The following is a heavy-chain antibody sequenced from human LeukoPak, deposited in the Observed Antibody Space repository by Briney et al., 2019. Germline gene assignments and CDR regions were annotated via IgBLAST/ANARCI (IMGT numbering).Heavy chain of an antibody. Sequence: SVKVSCKASGYTFTSYGISWVRQAPGQGLEWMGRIIPTLGRANYAQKFQGRVTITADKSTSTAYMELSSLRSEDTAVYYCAETHGVPWGQGTLVTVSS. CDR3: AETHGVP. CDR1: GYTFTSYG. D-gene: IGHD2-8*01. V-gene: IGHV1-69*04. J-gene: IGHJ4*02. CDR2: IIPTLGRA.